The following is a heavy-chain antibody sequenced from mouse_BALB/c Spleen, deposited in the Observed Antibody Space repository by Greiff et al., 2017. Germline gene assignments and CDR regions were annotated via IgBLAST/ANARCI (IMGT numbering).Heavy chain of an antibody. CDR3: ARYGNYVYWYFDV. CDR2: INPGSGGT. J-gene: IGHJ1*01. Sequence: QVQLQQSGAELVRPGTSVKVSCKASGYAFTNYLIEWVKQRPGQGLEWIGVINPGSGGTNYNEKFKGKATLTADKSSSTAYMQLSSLTSDDSAVYFCARYGNYVYWYFDVWGAGTTVTVSS. V-gene: IGHV1-54*01. D-gene: IGHD2-1*01. CDR1: GYAFTNYL.